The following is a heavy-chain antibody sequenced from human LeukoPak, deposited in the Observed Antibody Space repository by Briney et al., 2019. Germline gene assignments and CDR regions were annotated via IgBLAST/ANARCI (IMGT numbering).Heavy chain of an antibody. CDR1: GASVSSHY. Sequence: PSETLSLTCTVSGASVSSHYWSWIRQHPGKGLEWIGYIYYSGSTYYNPSLKSRVTISVDTSKNQFSLKLSSVTAADTAVYYCARAAMVPVGYYFDYWGQGTLVTVSS. J-gene: IGHJ4*02. V-gene: IGHV4-59*06. CDR3: ARAAMVPVGYYFDY. CDR2: IYYSGST. D-gene: IGHD5-18*01.